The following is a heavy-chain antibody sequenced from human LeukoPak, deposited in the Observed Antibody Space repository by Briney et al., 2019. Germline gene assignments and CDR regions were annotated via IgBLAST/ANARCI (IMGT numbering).Heavy chain of an antibody. J-gene: IGHJ6*03. Sequence: GASLQISCKGSGYSFTSYWIGWVRQMPGKGLEWMGIIYPGDSDTRYSPSFQGQVTISADKSISTAYLQWSSLKASDTAMYYCARLMYYYDSSGYYYYYYYMDVWGKGTTVTVSS. D-gene: IGHD3-22*01. CDR1: GYSFTSYW. CDR3: ARLMYYYDSSGYYYYYYYMDV. CDR2: IYPGDSDT. V-gene: IGHV5-51*01.